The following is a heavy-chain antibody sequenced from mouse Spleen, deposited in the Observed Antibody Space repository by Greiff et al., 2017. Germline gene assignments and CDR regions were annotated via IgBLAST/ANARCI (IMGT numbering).Heavy chain of an antibody. CDR2: IYPSDSET. Sequence: QVQLQQSGAELVRPGSSVKLSCKASGYTFTSYWMDWVKQRPGQGLEWIGNIYPSDSETHYNQKFKDKATLTVDKSSSTAYMQLSSLTSEDSAVYYCARDYYDYDGFAYWGQGTLVTVSA. J-gene: IGHJ3*01. CDR1: GYTFTSYW. CDR3: ARDYYDYDGFAY. V-gene: IGHV1-61*01. D-gene: IGHD2-4*01.